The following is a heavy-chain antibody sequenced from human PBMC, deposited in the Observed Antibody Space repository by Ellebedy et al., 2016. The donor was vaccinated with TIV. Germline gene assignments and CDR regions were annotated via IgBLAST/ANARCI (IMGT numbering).Heavy chain of an antibody. D-gene: IGHD2-2*01. V-gene: IGHV4-59*08. Sequence: SETLSLTCIVSGGAISVYYWNWVRQPPGKGLEWIGHVYYSGSTIYNPSLKSRVTISVDTSKNQFSLKLTSLTAADTAPYYCARKSTKDAFDIWGRGTMVTVSS. J-gene: IGHJ3*02. CDR3: ARKSTKDAFDI. CDR1: GGAISVYY. CDR2: VYYSGST.